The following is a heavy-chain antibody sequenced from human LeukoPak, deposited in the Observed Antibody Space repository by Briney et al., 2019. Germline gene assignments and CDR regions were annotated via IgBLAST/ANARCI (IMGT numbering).Heavy chain of an antibody. J-gene: IGHJ4*02. D-gene: IGHD3-22*01. CDR2: ISSSGSTI. V-gene: IGHV3-11*01. Sequence: GGSLRLSCAASGFTFSDYYMSWIRQAPGKGLEWVSYISSSGSTIYYADSVKGRFTTSRDNAKNSLYLQMNSLRAEDTAVYYCARDAYYYDSSGYYPYWGQGTLVTVSS. CDR3: ARDAYYYDSSGYYPY. CDR1: GFTFSDYY.